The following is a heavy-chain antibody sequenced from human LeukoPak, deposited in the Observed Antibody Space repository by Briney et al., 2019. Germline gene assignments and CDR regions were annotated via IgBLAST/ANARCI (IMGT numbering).Heavy chain of an antibody. Sequence: ASVKVSCKTSDYTFTGFYMHWVRQAPSQGLEWMGWINPNSGGTTYAQKFQGRVTVTRDTSISTAYMELSRLRSDDTAVYYCARAMHHYYYDSSGEAFDIWGQGTMVTVSS. J-gene: IGHJ3*02. D-gene: IGHD3-22*01. CDR2: INPNSGGT. CDR1: DYTFTGFY. CDR3: ARAMHHYYYDSSGEAFDI. V-gene: IGHV1-2*02.